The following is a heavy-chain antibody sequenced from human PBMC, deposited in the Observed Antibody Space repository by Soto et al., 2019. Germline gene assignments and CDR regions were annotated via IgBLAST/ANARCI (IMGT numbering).Heavy chain of an antibody. Sequence: QVQLVQSGAEVKKPGSSVKVSCKASGGTFSSYAISWVRQAPGQGLEWMGGIIPIFGTANYAQKFQGRVTITADEPXGTAYRELSSLRSEDTAVYYCARHVPAAGYYYGMDVWGQGTPVTVSS. J-gene: IGHJ6*02. CDR2: IIPIFGTA. CDR1: GGTFSSYA. CDR3: ARHVPAAGYYYGMDV. V-gene: IGHV1-69*12. D-gene: IGHD2-2*01.